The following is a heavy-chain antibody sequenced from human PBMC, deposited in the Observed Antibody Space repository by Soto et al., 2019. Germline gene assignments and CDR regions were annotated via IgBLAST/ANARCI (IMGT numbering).Heavy chain of an antibody. Sequence: EVQLVESGGGLVQPGGSLRLSCAASGFTVSSNYMSWVRQAPGKGLEWVSVIYSGGSTYYADSVKVRFTIARDNSKNTLYLETNSLRAEDTAVYYCARERGYGDYVLSYWGQGTVVTVSS. CDR3: ARERGYGDYVLSY. D-gene: IGHD4-17*01. V-gene: IGHV3-66*01. CDR1: GFTVSSNY. J-gene: IGHJ4*02. CDR2: IYSGGST.